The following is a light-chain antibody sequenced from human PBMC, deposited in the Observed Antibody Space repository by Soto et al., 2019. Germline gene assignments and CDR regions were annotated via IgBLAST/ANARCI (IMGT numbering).Light chain of an antibody. CDR2: GAS. Sequence: EIVLTQSPGTLSLSPGERATLSCRASQSVSSSYLAWYRQKPGQAPSLLIYGASSRATGIPDRVSGSGSGTDFTLTISRLEPEDFAVYYCQQYGSSPCTFGQGTRLEIK. CDR3: QQYGSSPCT. V-gene: IGKV3-20*01. J-gene: IGKJ5*01. CDR1: QSVSSSY.